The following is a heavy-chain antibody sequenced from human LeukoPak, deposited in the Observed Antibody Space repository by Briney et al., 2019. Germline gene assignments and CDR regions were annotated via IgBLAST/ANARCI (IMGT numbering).Heavy chain of an antibody. CDR2: ISGSGGST. D-gene: IGHD3-3*01. CDR1: GFTFSSYS. J-gene: IGHJ4*02. Sequence: GGSLRLSCAASGFTFSSYSMNWVRQAPGKGLGWVSAISGSGGSTYYADSVKGRFTISRDNSKNTLYLQMSSLRAEDTAVYCCAKAGQSVGYDFWSGKPDCYFDYWGQGTLVSVSS. CDR3: AKAGQSVGYDFWSGKPDCYFDY. V-gene: IGHV3-23*01.